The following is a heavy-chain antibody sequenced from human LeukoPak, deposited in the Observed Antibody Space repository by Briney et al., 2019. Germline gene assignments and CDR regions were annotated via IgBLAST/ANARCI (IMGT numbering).Heavy chain of an antibody. J-gene: IGHJ5*02. CDR3: ARVTMVRGVILWFDP. Sequence: PSETLSLTCAVYGGSFSGYYWSWIRQPPGKGLEWIGEINHSGSTNYNPSLKSRVTISVDTSKNQFSLKLSSVTAADTAVYYCARVTMVRGVILWFDPWGQGTLVTVSS. V-gene: IGHV4-34*01. CDR1: GGSFSGYY. CDR2: INHSGST. D-gene: IGHD3-10*01.